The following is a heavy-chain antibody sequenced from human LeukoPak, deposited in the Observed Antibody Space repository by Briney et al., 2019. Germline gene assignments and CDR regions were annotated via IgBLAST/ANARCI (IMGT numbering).Heavy chain of an antibody. V-gene: IGHV3-23*01. CDR3: AKPNILRYFDWFSGYFDN. J-gene: IGHJ4*02. CDR2: ISGRGGST. D-gene: IGHD3-9*01. Sequence: GGSLRLSCAASGLTFRSYAMSWVRQAPGKGLEWVSTISGRGGSTYYADSVRGRFTISRDNSKNTLYLQMNSLRAEDTAIYYCAKPNILRYFDWFSGYFDNWGQGTLVTVSS. CDR1: GLTFRSYA.